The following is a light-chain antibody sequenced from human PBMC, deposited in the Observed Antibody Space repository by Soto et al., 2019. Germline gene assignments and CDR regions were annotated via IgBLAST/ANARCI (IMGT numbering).Light chain of an antibody. CDR1: QSVISY. J-gene: IGKJ4*01. CDR3: QQYSKWPLT. CDR2: GAS. Sequence: EIVMTQSPATLSVSPGERATLSCRASQSVISYLAWYQQTPGQPPRLLIYGASTRATGIPARFSGSGSGTEFILSISSLQSEDFAVYYCQQYSKWPLTFGGGTKVEI. V-gene: IGKV3-15*01.